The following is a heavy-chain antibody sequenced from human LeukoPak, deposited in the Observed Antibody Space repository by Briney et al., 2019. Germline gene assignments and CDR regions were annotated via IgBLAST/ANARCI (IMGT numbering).Heavy chain of an antibody. CDR1: GYTFTGYY. J-gene: IGHJ6*03. CDR2: INPNSGGT. Sequence: ASVKVSCKASGYTFTGYYMHWVRQAPGQGLEWMGWINPNSGGTNYAQKFQGRVTMTRDTSISTAYMELSRLRSDDTAVYYCARDRRQLVRYYYYYYMDVWGKGTTVTVSS. V-gene: IGHV1-2*02. CDR3: ARDRRQLVRYYYYYYMDV. D-gene: IGHD6-6*01.